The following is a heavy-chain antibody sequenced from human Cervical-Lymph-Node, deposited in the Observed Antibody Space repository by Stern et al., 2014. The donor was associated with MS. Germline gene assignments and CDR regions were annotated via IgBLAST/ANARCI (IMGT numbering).Heavy chain of an antibody. J-gene: IGHJ1*01. V-gene: IGHV4-39*02. D-gene: IGHD5-18*01. Sequence: QVQLQESGPGLVKPSETLSLTCTVSGGSISSSSYYWGWIRQPPGKGLEWIGSIYYSGSTYYNPSLKSRVTISVDTSKTQFSRKRSSVTAADTAVYYCAREMGFGAMEEYFQHWGQGTLVTVSS. CDR2: IYYSGST. CDR3: AREMGFGAMEEYFQH. CDR1: GGSISSSSYY.